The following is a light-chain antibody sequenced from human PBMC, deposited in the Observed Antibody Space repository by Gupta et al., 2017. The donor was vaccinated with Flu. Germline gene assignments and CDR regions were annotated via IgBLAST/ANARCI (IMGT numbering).Light chain of an antibody. Sequence: ETVMTQFPVTLSVSPGERATLSCRASQSVSSNLAWYQQKPGQVPRLLIHGASTRATGIPARFSGSGSGTXFTLTIXSLQSEDFAVYYCQQYNSWPRTFGXGTKVEIK. CDR3: QQYNSWPRT. CDR1: QSVSSN. V-gene: IGKV3-15*01. CDR2: GAS. J-gene: IGKJ1*01.